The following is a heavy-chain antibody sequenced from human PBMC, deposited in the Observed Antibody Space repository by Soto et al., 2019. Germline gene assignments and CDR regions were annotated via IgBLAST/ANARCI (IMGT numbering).Heavy chain of an antibody. CDR1: GFTFSNAW. D-gene: IGHD6-19*01. CDR3: TTGAQWPEPRRDY. V-gene: IGHV3-15*01. Sequence: GGSLRLSCAASGFTFSNAWMSWVRQAPGKGLEWVGRIKSKTDGGTTDYAAPVKGRFTISRDDSKNTLYLQMNSLKTEDTAVYYCTTGAQWPEPRRDYWGQGTLVTVSS. CDR2: IKSKTDGGTT. J-gene: IGHJ4*02.